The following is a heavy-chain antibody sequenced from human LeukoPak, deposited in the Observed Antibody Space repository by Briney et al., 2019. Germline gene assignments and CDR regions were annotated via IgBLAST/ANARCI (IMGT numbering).Heavy chain of an antibody. CDR2: INPSGGST. D-gene: IGHD6-6*01. V-gene: IGHV1-46*01. J-gene: IGHJ4*02. CDR1: GYTFTSYY. Sequence: ASVRASCKASGYTFTSYYMHWVRQAPGQGLEWMGIINPSGGSTSYAQKFQGRVTMTRDTSTSTVYMELSSLRSEDTAVYYCARDRLTQAIDYWGQGTLVTVSS. CDR3: ARDRLTQAIDY.